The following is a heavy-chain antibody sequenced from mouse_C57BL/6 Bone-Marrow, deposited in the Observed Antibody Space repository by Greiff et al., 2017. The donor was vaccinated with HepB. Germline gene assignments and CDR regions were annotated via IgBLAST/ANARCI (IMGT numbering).Heavy chain of an antibody. CDR3: TTPGPFAY. CDR1: GFNIKDDY. V-gene: IGHV14-4*01. J-gene: IGHJ3*01. CDR2: IDPENGDT. Sequence: EVQVVESGAELVRPGASVKLSCTASGFNIKDDYMHWVKQRPEQGLEWIGWIDPENGDTEYASKFQGKATITADTSSNTAYLQLSSLTSEDTAVYYCTTPGPFAYWGQGTLVTVSA.